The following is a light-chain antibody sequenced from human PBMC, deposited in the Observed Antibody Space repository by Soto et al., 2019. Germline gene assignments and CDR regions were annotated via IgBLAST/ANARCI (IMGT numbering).Light chain of an antibody. J-gene: IGLJ1*01. CDR3: QSYDSSLSGYV. Sequence: QSVLTQPPSVSGAPGQRVTISCTGSSSNIGAGYDEHWYQQLPGTAPKLLIYGNSNRPSGVPDRFSGSKSGTSASLAITGLQAEDEADDYCQSYDSSLSGYVFGTGTQLTVL. CDR2: GNS. CDR1: SSNIGAGYD. V-gene: IGLV1-40*01.